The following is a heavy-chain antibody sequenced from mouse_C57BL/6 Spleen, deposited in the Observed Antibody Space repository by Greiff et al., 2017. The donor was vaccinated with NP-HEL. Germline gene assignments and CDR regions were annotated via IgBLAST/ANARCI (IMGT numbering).Heavy chain of an antibody. CDR1: GYTFTDYY. CDR2: INPNNGGT. J-gene: IGHJ4*01. D-gene: IGHD2-3*01. V-gene: IGHV1-26*01. CDR3: ARDGYYVGGAMDY. Sequence: VQLQQSGPELVKPGASVKISCKASGYTFTDYYMNWVKQSHGKSLEWIGDINPNNGGTSYNQKFKGKATLTVDKSSSTAYMELRSLTSEDSAVYYCARDGYYVGGAMDYWGQGTSVTVSS.